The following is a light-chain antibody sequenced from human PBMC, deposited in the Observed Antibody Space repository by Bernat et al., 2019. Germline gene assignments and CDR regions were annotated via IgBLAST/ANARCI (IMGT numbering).Light chain of an antibody. CDR2: AVA. V-gene: IGLV2-14*03. Sequence: QSVLTQPASVSGSPGQSITISCIGTSSDIGSYNYVSWYQQHPGKAPNLLIYAVANRPSGVSNRFSASKSGNTASLTISGLQAEDESDYYCSSYTRSATYVFGTGTKVTVL. CDR3: SSYTRSATYV. J-gene: IGLJ1*01. CDR1: SSDIGSYNY.